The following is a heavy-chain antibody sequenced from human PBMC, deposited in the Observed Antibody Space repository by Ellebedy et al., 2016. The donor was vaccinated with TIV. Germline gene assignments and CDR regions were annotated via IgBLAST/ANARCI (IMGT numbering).Heavy chain of an antibody. J-gene: IGHJ4*02. D-gene: IGHD3-10*01. Sequence: ASVKVSCKVSGYTLTELSMHWVRQAPGKGLEWMGGFDPEDDTTIYAQKFQGRVTMTTDTSTSTAYMELRSLRSDDTAVYYCARDPTMAEYFDYWGQGTLVTVSS. CDR1: GYTLTELS. CDR2: FDPEDDTT. V-gene: IGHV1-24*01. CDR3: ARDPTMAEYFDY.